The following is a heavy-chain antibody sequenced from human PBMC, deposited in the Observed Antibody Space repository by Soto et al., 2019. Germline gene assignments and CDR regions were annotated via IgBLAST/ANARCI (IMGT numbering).Heavy chain of an antibody. CDR1: GYTFTSYA. CDR3: ANGYYGSGRAFDI. J-gene: IGHJ3*02. V-gene: IGHV1-3*01. D-gene: IGHD3-22*01. Sequence: QVQLVQSGAEVKKPGASVKVSCKASGYTFTSYAMHWVRQAPGQRLGRMGWINAGNGNRKYSRKFQGRVPITRDTSASTAYMELSSLRSEDTAVYYCANGYYGSGRAFDIWGQGTMVTVSS. CDR2: INAGNGNR.